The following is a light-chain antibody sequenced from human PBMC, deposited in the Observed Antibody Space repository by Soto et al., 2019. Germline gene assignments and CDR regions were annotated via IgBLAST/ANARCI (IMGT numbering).Light chain of an antibody. CDR1: QSLLHRNGYNY. Sequence: DIVMTQSPLSLPVTPGAPASISCRSSQSLLHRNGYNYLDWYLQQPGQSPQLLIYLGSTRASGVPDRFSGSGSGTDFTLKISRVEAEDVGVYYSMQALQTPYTFGQGTKLEIK. J-gene: IGKJ2*01. CDR3: MQALQTPYT. CDR2: LGS. V-gene: IGKV2-28*01.